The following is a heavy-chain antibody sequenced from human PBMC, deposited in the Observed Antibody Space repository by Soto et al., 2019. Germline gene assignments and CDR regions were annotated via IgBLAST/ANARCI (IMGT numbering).Heavy chain of an antibody. D-gene: IGHD3-10*01. J-gene: IGHJ4*02. Sequence: GGSLRLSCAASGFTFSSYAMSWVCQAPGKGLEWVSAISGSGGSTYYADSVKGRFTISRDNSKNTLYLQMNSLRAEDTAVYYCASQVELLWFGDPGYWGQGTLVTVSS. CDR2: ISGSGGST. CDR1: GFTFSSYA. V-gene: IGHV3-23*01. CDR3: ASQVELLWFGDPGY.